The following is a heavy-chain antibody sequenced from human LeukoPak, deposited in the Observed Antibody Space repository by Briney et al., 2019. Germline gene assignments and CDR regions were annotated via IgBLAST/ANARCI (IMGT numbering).Heavy chain of an antibody. Sequence: GESLKISCKGSGYSFTSYWIGWVRQMPGKGLEWMGIIYPGDSDTRYSPSFQGQVNISADKSISTAYLQWSSLKASDTAMYYCARLGGYYYDSTYYFDYWGQGTLVTVSS. CDR2: IYPGDSDT. CDR3: ARLGGYYYDSTYYFDY. J-gene: IGHJ4*02. CDR1: GYSFTSYW. V-gene: IGHV5-51*01. D-gene: IGHD3-22*01.